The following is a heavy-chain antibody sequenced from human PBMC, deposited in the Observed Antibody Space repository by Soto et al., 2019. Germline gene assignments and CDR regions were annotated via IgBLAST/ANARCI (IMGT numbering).Heavy chain of an antibody. CDR2: IYYSGST. CDR3: ARGRLRGVGVAPHPVGYGMDV. Sequence: SETLSLTCTVSGGSISSGGYYWSWIRQHPGKGLEWIGYIYYSGSTYYNPSLKSRVTISVDTSKNQFSLELSSVTAADTAVCYCARGRLRGVGVAPHPVGYGMDVWGQGTRVTVSS. D-gene: IGHD6-19*01. J-gene: IGHJ6*02. CDR1: GGSISSGGYY. V-gene: IGHV4-31*03.